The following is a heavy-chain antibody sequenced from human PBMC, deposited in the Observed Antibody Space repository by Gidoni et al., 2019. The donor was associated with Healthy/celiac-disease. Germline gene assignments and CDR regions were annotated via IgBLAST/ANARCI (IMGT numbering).Heavy chain of an antibody. J-gene: IGHJ4*02. Sequence: KGRFTISRDNSKNTLYLQMNSLRAEDTAVYYCAKRGGMIVVVIKADAHNFDYWGQGTLVTVSS. CDR3: AKRGGMIVVVIKADAHNFDY. D-gene: IGHD3-22*01. V-gene: IGHV3-23*01.